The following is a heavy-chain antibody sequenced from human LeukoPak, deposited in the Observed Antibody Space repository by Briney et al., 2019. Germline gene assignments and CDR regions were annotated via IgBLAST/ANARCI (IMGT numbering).Heavy chain of an antibody. CDR1: GFSFSGHW. J-gene: IGHJ4*02. V-gene: IGHV3-74*01. D-gene: IGHD6-13*01. CDR2: ISHTGSNT. CDR3: ARGPSSNWSGLDF. Sequence: GGSLRLSCAASGFSFSGHWMHWARQLPGKGLVWVSRISHTGSNTIYADSVKGRFTVSRDNAKNTLYLQVNNLRAEDTAVYSCARGPSSNWSGLDFWGQGTLLTVSS.